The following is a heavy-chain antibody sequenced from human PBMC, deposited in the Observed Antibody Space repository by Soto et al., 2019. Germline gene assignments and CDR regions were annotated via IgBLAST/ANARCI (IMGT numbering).Heavy chain of an antibody. D-gene: IGHD3-16*01. CDR3: ARRWGGSPKYYYGMDV. J-gene: IGHJ6*02. CDR2: IYYSGST. V-gene: IGHV4-39*01. Sequence: SETLSLTCTVSGGSISSSSYYWGWIRQPPGKGLEWIGSIYYSGSTYYNPSLKSRVTISVDTSKNQFSLKLSSVTAADTAVYYCARRWGGSPKYYYGMDVWGQGTTVTVS. CDR1: GGSISSSSYY.